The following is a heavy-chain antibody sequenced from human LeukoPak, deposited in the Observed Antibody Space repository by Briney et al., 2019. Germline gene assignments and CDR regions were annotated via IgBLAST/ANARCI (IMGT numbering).Heavy chain of an antibody. Sequence: SETLSLTCTVSGDSISSYYWSWIRQPPGRGLEWIGYIHYSGITNYNPSLKSRVTISVDTSKNQFSLKLSSVTAADTAVYYCARHLDYYGSGIYEYWGQGTLVTVSS. V-gene: IGHV4-59*08. D-gene: IGHD3-10*01. CDR3: ARHLDYYGSGIYEY. J-gene: IGHJ4*02. CDR2: IHYSGIT. CDR1: GDSISSYY.